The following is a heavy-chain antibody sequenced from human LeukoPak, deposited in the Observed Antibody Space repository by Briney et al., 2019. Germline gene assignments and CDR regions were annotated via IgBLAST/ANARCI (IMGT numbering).Heavy chain of an antibody. CDR2: ISWNSGSI. CDR1: GFTFDDYA. CDR3: AKLGYSSSSHY. Sequence: SGRSLRLSCAASGFTFDDYAMHWVRQAPGKGLEWVSGISWNSGSIGYADSVKGRFTISRDNAKNSLYLQMNSLRAEDTALYYCAKLGYSSSSHYWGQGTLVTVSS. D-gene: IGHD6-6*01. V-gene: IGHV3-9*01. J-gene: IGHJ4*02.